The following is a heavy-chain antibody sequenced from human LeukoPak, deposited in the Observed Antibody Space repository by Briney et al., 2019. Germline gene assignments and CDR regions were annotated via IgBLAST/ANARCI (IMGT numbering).Heavy chain of an antibody. J-gene: IGHJ6*02. D-gene: IGHD6-13*01. Sequence: SETLSLTCAVYGGSFSGYYWSWIRQPPGKGLEWIGEINHSGSTNYNPSLKSRVTISVGTSKNQFSLKLSSVTAADTAVYYCARDNRIAAAGNYYYYGMDVWGQGTTVTVSS. V-gene: IGHV4-34*01. CDR1: GGSFSGYY. CDR3: ARDNRIAAAGNYYYYGMDV. CDR2: INHSGST.